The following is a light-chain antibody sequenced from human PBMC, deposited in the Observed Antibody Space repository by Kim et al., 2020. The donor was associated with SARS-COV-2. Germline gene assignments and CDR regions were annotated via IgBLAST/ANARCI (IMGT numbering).Light chain of an antibody. CDR2: DAS. V-gene: IGKV3-11*01. CDR3: QQTTVGTRRT. CDR1: QSVSGD. J-gene: IGKJ4*01. Sequence: EIVLTQSPSALSLSPGDRATLSCRASQSVSGDLAWYQQRSGQAPRLLIYDASKRATGVPGRFSGSGSETDFTLTISRLEPEDFAVYYCQQTTVGTRRTFGGGTKGDSK.